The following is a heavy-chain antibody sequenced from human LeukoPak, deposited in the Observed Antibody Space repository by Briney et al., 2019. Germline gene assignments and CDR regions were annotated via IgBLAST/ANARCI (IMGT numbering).Heavy chain of an antibody. CDR2: ISYDGSNK. D-gene: IGHD6-13*01. J-gene: IGHJ4*02. V-gene: IGHV3-30*18. CDR3: AKDWGIAAAGNYFDY. CDR1: GFTFSSYG. Sequence: PGGSLRLSCAASGFTFSSYGMHWVRQAPGKGLEWVAVISYDGSNKYYADSVKGRFIISRDNSKNTLYPQMNSLRAEDTAVYYCAKDWGIAAAGNYFDYWGQGTLVTVSS.